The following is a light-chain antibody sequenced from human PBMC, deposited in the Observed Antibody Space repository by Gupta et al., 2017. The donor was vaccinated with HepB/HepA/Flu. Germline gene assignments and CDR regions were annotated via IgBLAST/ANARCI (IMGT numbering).Light chain of an antibody. CDR1: QSVSSY. CDR3: QQRSDFLNT. Sequence: IVLTQSPATLSLSPGERATLSCRASQSVSSYLAWYQQKPGQAPRLLIYDASNRATGIPARFTGSGSGTDFTLTISSLEPEDFAVYYCQQRSDFLNTFGQGTKLEIK. V-gene: IGKV3-11*01. J-gene: IGKJ2*01. CDR2: DAS.